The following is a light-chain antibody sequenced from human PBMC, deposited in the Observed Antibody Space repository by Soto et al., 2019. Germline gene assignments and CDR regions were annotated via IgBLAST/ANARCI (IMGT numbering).Light chain of an antibody. CDR2: RTD. Sequence: QSVLTQPPSASGTPGQRVTISCSGSSSNIESNTVNWYQQLPETAPKLLIYRTDQRPAGIPDRFSGSKSGTSASLDISGLQSDDEADYYCTAWDGSLDGRVFGGGTKLTVL. J-gene: IGLJ3*02. V-gene: IGLV1-44*01. CDR3: TAWDGSLDGRV. CDR1: SSNIESNT.